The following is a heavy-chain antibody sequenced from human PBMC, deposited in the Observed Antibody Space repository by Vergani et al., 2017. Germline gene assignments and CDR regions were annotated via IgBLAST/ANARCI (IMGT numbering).Heavy chain of an antibody. CDR3: AKFRSIWDNYYYYYGMDV. Sequence: EVQLLESGGGLVQPGGSLRLSCAASGFTFSSYAMSWVRQAPGKGLEWVSAISGSGGSTYYADSVKGRFTISRDNSKNTLYLQMNSLRAEDTAVYYCAKFRSIWDNYYYYYGMDVWGQGTTVTVSS. CDR1: GFTFSSYA. CDR2: ISGSGGST. V-gene: IGHV3-23*01. J-gene: IGHJ6*02. D-gene: IGHD6-13*01.